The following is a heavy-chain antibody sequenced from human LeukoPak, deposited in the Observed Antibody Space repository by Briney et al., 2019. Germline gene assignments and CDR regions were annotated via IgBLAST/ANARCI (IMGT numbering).Heavy chain of an antibody. Sequence: GGSLRLSCAASGFTFNNYGMHWVRQAPGKGLEWVAVIWYDGSNKYYADSVKGRFTISRDNSKNTLYLQMNSLRAEDTAVYYCARKMKTGDRVGTFDIWGQGTMVTVSS. J-gene: IGHJ3*02. CDR3: ARKMKTGDRVGTFDI. CDR2: IWYDGSNK. D-gene: IGHD1-1*01. CDR1: GFTFNNYG. V-gene: IGHV3-33*08.